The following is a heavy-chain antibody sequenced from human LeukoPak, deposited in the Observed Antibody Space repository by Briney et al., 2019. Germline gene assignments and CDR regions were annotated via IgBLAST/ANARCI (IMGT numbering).Heavy chain of an antibody. CDR2: INRSGST. D-gene: IGHD3-10*01. J-gene: IGHJ6*02. CDR3: ARAGFTGGYYYYYGMDV. CDR1: GGSFSGYY. Sequence: SETLSLTCAVYGGSFSGYYWSWIRQPPGEGLEWIGEINRSGSTNYNPSLKSRVTISVDTSKNQYSLKLSSVTAADTAVYYCARAGFTGGYYYYYGMDVWGQGTTVTVSS. V-gene: IGHV4-34*01.